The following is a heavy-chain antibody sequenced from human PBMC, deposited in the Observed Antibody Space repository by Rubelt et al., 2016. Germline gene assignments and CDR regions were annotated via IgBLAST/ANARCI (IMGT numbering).Heavy chain of an antibody. D-gene: IGHD4-17*01. CDR1: GYTFTSYD. Sequence: QVQLVQSGAEVKKPGASVKVSCKASGYTFTSYDINWVRQATGQGLEWMGWMNTNRGNKGYAQRFQGGVHMTRNTSISTAYMELSSLRYEDTAVYYCARALTRTLTTDPYHFDYWGQGTLVTVSS. V-gene: IGHV1-8*01. J-gene: IGHJ4*02. CDR2: MNTNRGNK. CDR3: ARALTRTLTTDPYHFDY.